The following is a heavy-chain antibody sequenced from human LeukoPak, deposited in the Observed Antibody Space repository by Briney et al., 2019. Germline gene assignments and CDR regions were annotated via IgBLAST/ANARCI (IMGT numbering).Heavy chain of an antibody. CDR1: GYSIATGYY. D-gene: IGHD1-26*01. CDR3: ARDKVGATLSWFDP. V-gene: IGHV4-38-2*02. J-gene: IGHJ5*02. Sequence: SETLSLTCNVSGYSIATGYYWGWIRQPPGKGLDWIGSIYHSGSTYYNPSLKSRVTISVDTSKNQFSLKLSSVTAADTAVYYCARDKVGATLSWFDPWGQGTLVTVSS. CDR2: IYHSGST.